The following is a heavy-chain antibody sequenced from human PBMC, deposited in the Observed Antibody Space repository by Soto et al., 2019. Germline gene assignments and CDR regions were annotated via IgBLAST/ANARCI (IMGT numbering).Heavy chain of an antibody. D-gene: IGHD3-16*01. J-gene: IGHJ5*02. CDR1: GFTFSSYA. Sequence: EVQLLESGGDVVRPGGSLRLSCAASGFTFSSYAMGWVGQAPGKGLEWVAGVSRAGTYTFYADSVRGRFSISRDNSRDTVDLCMNALRGDDTAVYFCLKYTVTEDLGESWGQGTLVSVSS. CDR2: VSRAGTYT. V-gene: IGHV3-23*01. CDR3: LKYTVTEDLGES.